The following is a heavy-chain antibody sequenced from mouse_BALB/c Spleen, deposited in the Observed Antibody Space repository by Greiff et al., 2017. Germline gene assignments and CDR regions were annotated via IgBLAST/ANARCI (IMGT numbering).Heavy chain of an antibody. CDR1: GFTFSSYT. Sequence: EVNVVESGGGLVQPGGSLKLSCAASGFTFSSYTMSWVRQTPEKRLEWVAYISNGGGSTYYPDTVKGRFTISRDNAKNTLYLQMSSLKSEDTAMYYCARGYGNYYAMDYWGQGTSVTVSS. CDR3: ARGYGNYYAMDY. V-gene: IGHV5-12-2*01. D-gene: IGHD2-10*02. CDR2: ISNGGGST. J-gene: IGHJ4*01.